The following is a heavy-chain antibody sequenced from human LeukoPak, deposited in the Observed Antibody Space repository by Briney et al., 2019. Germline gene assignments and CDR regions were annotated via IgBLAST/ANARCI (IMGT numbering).Heavy chain of an antibody. Sequence: SVEVSCKASGGTFSSYTISWVRQAPGQGLEWMGRIIPILGIANYAQKFQGRVTITADKSTSTAYMELSSLRSEDTAVYYCARAARPGYCSSTSCYFPFDSWGQGTLVTVSS. V-gene: IGHV1-69*02. CDR2: IIPILGIA. J-gene: IGHJ5*01. CDR1: GGTFSSYT. CDR3: ARAARPGYCSSTSCYFPFDS. D-gene: IGHD2-2*03.